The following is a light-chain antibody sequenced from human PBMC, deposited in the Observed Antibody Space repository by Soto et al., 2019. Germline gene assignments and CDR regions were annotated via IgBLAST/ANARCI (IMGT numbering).Light chain of an antibody. J-gene: IGKJ1*01. CDR1: QSVRST. Sequence: EIVMTQSPAPLSVSPGERVTLSCRASQSVRSTLAWYQQKPGQAPRLLIYGASTRATGIPARFSGSGSGTEFTLTISSLQSEDFAVYYCQQYNNWPGWAFGQGTKVAIK. CDR2: GAS. V-gene: IGKV3-15*01. CDR3: QQYNNWPGWA.